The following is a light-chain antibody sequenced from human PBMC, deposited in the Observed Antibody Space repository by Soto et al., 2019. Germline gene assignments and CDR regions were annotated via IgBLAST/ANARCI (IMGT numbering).Light chain of an antibody. V-gene: IGLV1-44*01. CDR3: AAWDDSLHAWV. CDR2: SNN. J-gene: IGLJ3*02. CDR1: RSNIGRNT. Sequence: QAVVTQPPSASGTPGQRVTISCSGGRSNIGRNTVNWYQQLPGTAPKLLIYSNNHRPSGVPDRCSASKSDTSASLAVSGLQSEDEGDYYCAAWDDSLHAWVFGGGTKLTVL.